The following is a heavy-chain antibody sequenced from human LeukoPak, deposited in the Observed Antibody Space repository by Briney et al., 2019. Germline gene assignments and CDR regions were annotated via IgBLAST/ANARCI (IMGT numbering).Heavy chain of an antibody. J-gene: IGHJ2*01. V-gene: IGHV3-48*03. CDR1: GFTFSSYE. Sequence: GGSWRLSCAASGFTFSSYEMNWVRQAPGKGLEWVSYISSSGSTIYYADSVKGRFTISRDNAKNSLYLQMNSLRAEDTAVYDCARFRPDQTDWYFDLWGRGTLVTVSS. D-gene: IGHD6-6*01. CDR3: ARFRPDQTDWYFDL. CDR2: ISSSGSTI.